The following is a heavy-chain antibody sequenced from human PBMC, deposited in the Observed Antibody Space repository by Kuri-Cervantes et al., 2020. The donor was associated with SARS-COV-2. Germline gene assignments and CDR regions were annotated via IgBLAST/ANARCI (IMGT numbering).Heavy chain of an antibody. CDR3: ARGEHWNDVAGY. J-gene: IGHJ4*02. CDR1: GYSFTSYW. D-gene: IGHD1-1*01. CDR2: IIPILGIA. V-gene: IGHV1-69*04. Sequence: KISCKGSGYSFTSYWISWVRQAPGQGLEWMGRIIPILGIANYAQKFQGRVTITADKSTSTAYMELSSLRSEDTAVYYCARGEHWNDVAGYWGQGTLVTVSS.